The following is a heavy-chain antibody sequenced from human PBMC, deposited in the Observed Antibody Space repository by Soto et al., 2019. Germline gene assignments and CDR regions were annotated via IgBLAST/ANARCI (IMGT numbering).Heavy chain of an antibody. J-gene: IGHJ5*02. Sequence: QVQLVESGGGVVQPGRSLRLSCAASGFTFSSYGMHWVRQAPGKGLEWVAVIWYDGSNKYYADSVKGRFTISRDNSKTTLYLQMNSLRAEDTAVYYCARDVRGVIRYWFDPWGQGTLVTVSS. CDR2: IWYDGSNK. V-gene: IGHV3-33*01. CDR3: ARDVRGVIRYWFDP. D-gene: IGHD3-10*02. CDR1: GFTFSSYG.